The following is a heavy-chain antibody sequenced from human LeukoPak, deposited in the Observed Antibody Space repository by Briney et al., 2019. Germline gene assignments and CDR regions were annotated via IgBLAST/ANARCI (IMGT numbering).Heavy chain of an antibody. J-gene: IGHJ4*02. Sequence: GESLKISCKGSGYSFTSYWIGWVRQMPGKGLEWMGIIDPGDSDTRYSPSFQGQVTISADESISTAYLQWSSLKASDTAMYYCARRDSSSWYYFDYWGQGTLVTVSS. CDR3: ARRDSSSWYYFDY. CDR2: IDPGDSDT. CDR1: GYSFTSYW. V-gene: IGHV5-51*01. D-gene: IGHD6-13*01.